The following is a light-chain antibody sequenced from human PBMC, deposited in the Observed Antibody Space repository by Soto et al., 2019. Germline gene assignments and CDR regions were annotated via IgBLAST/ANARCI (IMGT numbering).Light chain of an antibody. CDR3: QQHSDWVT. CDR1: QGVSTY. J-gene: IGKJ2*01. V-gene: IGKV3-11*01. Sequence: DIELTQSPATLSSSPGERGTLSCRASQGVSTYLAWYQQKPGQAPRLLIYAASMKGTGIPTRFSGSGSGTVSTTTISYMDPEYVAFYYHQQHSDWVTFGQGTKLEI. CDR2: AAS.